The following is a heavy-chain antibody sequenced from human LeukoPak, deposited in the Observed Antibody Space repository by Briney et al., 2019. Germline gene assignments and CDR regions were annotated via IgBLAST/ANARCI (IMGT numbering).Heavy chain of an antibody. CDR2: IIPILGIA. CDR3: ARGPSIVVVIAAIGEYFQH. CDR1: GGTFSSYA. D-gene: IGHD2-15*01. Sequence: SVKVPCKASGGTFSSYAISWVRQAPGQGLEWMGRIIPILGIANYAQKFQGRVTITADKSTSTAYMELSSLRSEDTAVYYCARGPSIVVVIAAIGEYFQHWARAPWSPSPQ. J-gene: IGHJ1*01. V-gene: IGHV1-69*04.